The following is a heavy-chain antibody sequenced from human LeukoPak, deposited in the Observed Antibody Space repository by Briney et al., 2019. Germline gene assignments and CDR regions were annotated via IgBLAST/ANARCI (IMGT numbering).Heavy chain of an antibody. CDR3: AKTYADATFDY. Sequence: GGSLRLSCTASGFTSSSYLMSWVRQAPGKGLEWVSTISGSGSRTYYADSVEGRFTISRDNSENTLYLQLNSLRAEDTALYYCAKTYADATFDYWGQGNLVTVSS. CDR1: GFTSSSYL. D-gene: IGHD4-17*01. CDR2: ISGSGSRT. J-gene: IGHJ4*02. V-gene: IGHV3-23*01.